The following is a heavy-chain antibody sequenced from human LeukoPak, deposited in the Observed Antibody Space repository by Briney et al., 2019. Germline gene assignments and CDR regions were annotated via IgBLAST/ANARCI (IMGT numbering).Heavy chain of an antibody. J-gene: IGHJ4*02. D-gene: IGHD2-21*02. CDR2: IRYDGNNK. CDR1: GFTFSNYG. Sequence: PGGSLRLSCAASGFTFSNYGLSWVRQAPGKGLQWVSFIRYDGNNKYYADSVKGRFAISRDNSKNTLYLQMNSLRSEDTAVYYCAKDRPPFPYCGGDCAIWGVWDYWGQGSLVTVSS. CDR3: AKDRPPFPYCGGDCAIWGVWDY. V-gene: IGHV3-30*02.